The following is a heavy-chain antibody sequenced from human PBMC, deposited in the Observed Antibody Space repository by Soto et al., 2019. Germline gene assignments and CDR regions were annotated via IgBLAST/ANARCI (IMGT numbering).Heavy chain of an antibody. CDR2: IYYTGNT. D-gene: IGHD2-15*01. J-gene: IGHJ4*01. V-gene: IGHV4-59*01. CDR1: GDSMDGFY. CDR3: ARDATLRH. Sequence: PSETLSLTCVVSGDSMDGFYWNWIRQPPGKGLEWIGNIYYTGNTNYNPSLKSRVSISIDTSKNQFSLQLNSVTAADTAIYYCARDATLRHWGHGTQVTVSS.